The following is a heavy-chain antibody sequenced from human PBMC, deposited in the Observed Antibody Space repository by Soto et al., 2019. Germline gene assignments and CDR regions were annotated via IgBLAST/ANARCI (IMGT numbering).Heavy chain of an antibody. J-gene: IGHJ6*03. D-gene: IGHD6-13*01. CDR1: GYTFTSYD. CDR2: MNPNSGNT. Sequence: QVQLVQSGAEVKKPGASVKVSCKASGYTFTSYDINWVRQATGQGLEWMGWMNPNSGNTGYAQKFQGRVTMTRNTSISTAYMELSSLRSEDTAMYYCARGTSAAQNYYYYMDVWGKGTTVTVSS. CDR3: ARGTSAAQNYYYYMDV. V-gene: IGHV1-8*01.